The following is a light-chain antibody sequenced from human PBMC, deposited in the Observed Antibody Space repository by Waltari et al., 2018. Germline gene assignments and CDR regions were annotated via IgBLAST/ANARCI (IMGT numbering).Light chain of an antibody. CDR2: GTS. V-gene: IGLV1-40*01. CDR3: QSYDSSLSGPNWV. Sequence: QSVLTQPPSVSGAPGQRVTISCTGSSSNIGAGYDVHWYQQLPGTAPKPLIYGTSTTPPGLPDRFSGSKSGTSASLAITGLQAEDEADYYCQSYDSSLSGPNWVFGGGTKLTVL. J-gene: IGLJ3*02. CDR1: SSNIGAGYD.